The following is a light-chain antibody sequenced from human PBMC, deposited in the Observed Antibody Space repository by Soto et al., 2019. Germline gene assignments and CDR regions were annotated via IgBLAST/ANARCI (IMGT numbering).Light chain of an antibody. V-gene: IGKV1-39*01. CDR2: AAS. CDR1: QSIRNY. CDR3: QQSYSTPRIT. J-gene: IGKJ5*01. Sequence: DIQMTQFPSSLSASVRDRVTITCRASQSIRNYLNWYQQKPGKAPKLLIYAASSLQSGVPSRFSGRGSGTDFTLTISSLQPEDFATYYCQQSYSTPRITFGQGTLLEIK.